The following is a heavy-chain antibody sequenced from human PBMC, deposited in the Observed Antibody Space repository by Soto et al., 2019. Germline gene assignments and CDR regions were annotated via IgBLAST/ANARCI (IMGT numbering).Heavy chain of an antibody. CDR2: ISAHNGNT. J-gene: IGHJ4*02. CDR3: ARGRYGDY. CDR1: GYAFTTYG. Sequence: QVHLVQSGAEVKKPGASVKVSCKGSGYAFTTYGITWVRQAPGQGLEWMGWISAHNGNTNYAQKLQGRVTVTRDTSTSIAYMELRSLRSDDTTVYYCARGRYGDYCGQGALVTVTS. V-gene: IGHV1-18*01. D-gene: IGHD1-1*01.